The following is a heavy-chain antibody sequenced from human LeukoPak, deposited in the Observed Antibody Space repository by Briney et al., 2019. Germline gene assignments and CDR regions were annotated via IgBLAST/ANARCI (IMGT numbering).Heavy chain of an antibody. CDR2: IRSKANSYAT. J-gene: IGHJ3*02. D-gene: IGHD3-9*01. V-gene: IGHV3-73*01. Sequence: EGSLRLSCAASGFTFSGSAMHWVRQASGKGLEWVGRIRSKANSYATAYAASVKGRFTISRDDSKNTAYLQMNSLKTEDTAVYYCTAVGRILTGYQDAFDIWGQGTMVTVSS. CDR3: TAVGRILTGYQDAFDI. CDR1: GFTFSGSA.